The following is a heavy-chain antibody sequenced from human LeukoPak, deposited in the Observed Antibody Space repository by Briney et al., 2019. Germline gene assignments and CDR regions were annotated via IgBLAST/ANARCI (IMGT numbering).Heavy chain of an antibody. D-gene: IGHD3-10*01. CDR2: INPNSGGT. J-gene: IGHJ4*02. Sequence: ASVKVSCKASGYTFTSYYMHWVRQAPGQGLEWMGWINPNSGGTNYAQKFRGRVTMTRDTSISTAYMELSRLRSEDTAVYYCARNYYGSGSYPIDYWGQGTLVTVSS. CDR1: GYTFTSYY. CDR3: ARNYYGSGSYPIDY. V-gene: IGHV1-2*02.